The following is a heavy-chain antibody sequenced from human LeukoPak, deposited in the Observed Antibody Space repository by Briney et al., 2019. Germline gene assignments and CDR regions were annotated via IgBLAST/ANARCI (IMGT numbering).Heavy chain of an antibody. CDR2: IIPILGIA. J-gene: IGHJ6*03. Sequence: SVKVSCKASGGTFSSYAISWVRQAPGQGLEWMGRIIPILGIANYAQKFQGRVTITADKSTSTAYMELSSLRSEDTAVYYCARNPPHSSGIVGGLNYYYYMDVWGKGTTVTVSS. V-gene: IGHV1-69*04. CDR1: GGTFSSYA. D-gene: IGHD2-15*01. CDR3: ARNPPHSSGIVGGLNYYYYMDV.